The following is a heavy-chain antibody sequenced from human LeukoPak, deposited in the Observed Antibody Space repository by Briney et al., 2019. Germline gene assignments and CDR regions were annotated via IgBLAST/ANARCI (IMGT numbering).Heavy chain of an antibody. Sequence: SETLSLTCAVYGGSFSGYYWSWIRQPPGKGLEWIGEINHSGSTNYNPSLKSRVTISVDTSKNQFSLKLSSVTAADTAVYYCARALGSGYYYGHWGQGTLVTVSS. J-gene: IGHJ4*02. V-gene: IGHV4-34*01. CDR3: ARALGSGYYYGH. D-gene: IGHD3-22*01. CDR2: INHSGST. CDR1: GGSFSGYY.